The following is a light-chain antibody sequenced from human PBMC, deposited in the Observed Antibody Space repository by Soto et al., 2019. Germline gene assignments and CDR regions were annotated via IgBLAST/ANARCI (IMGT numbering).Light chain of an antibody. V-gene: IGKV3-20*01. J-gene: IGKJ1*01. CDR2: GAS. CDR3: QQYGHSLWT. Sequence: EIVMTQSPDTLSVSPGERAPLTCRAGQGVTTNFAWYHQKSGQSPRLLIYGASSRATGIPDRFSGSGSGTDFTLTISRLEPEDYAVYYCQQYGHSLWTFGQGTRWIS. CDR1: QGVTTN.